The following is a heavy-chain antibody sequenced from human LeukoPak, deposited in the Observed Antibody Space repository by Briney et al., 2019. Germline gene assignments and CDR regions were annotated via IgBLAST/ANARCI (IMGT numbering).Heavy chain of an antibody. J-gene: IGHJ5*02. CDR1: GGSFSGYY. CDR3: ARAKSRLRVPRGVDWFDP. V-gene: IGHV4-34*01. D-gene: IGHD3-10*01. CDR2: INHSGST. Sequence: PSETLSLTCAVYGGSFSGYYWSWIRQPPGKGLEWIGEINHSGSTNYNPSLKSRVTISVDRSKNQFPLKLSSVTAADTAVYYCARAKSRLRVPRGVDWFDPWGQGTLVTVSS.